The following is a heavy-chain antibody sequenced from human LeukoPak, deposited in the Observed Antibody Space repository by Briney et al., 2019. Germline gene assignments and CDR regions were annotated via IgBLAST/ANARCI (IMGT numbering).Heavy chain of an antibody. Sequence: GGSLRLSCAASGFTFSSYSMNWVRQAPGKGLEWVSSISSSSSYIYYADSVKGRFTISRDNAKNSLYLQMNGLRAEDTAVYYCARDMSRDGYNLDYWGQGTLVTVSS. D-gene: IGHD5-24*01. CDR1: GFTFSSYS. V-gene: IGHV3-21*01. CDR2: ISSSSSYI. CDR3: ARDMSRDGYNLDY. J-gene: IGHJ4*02.